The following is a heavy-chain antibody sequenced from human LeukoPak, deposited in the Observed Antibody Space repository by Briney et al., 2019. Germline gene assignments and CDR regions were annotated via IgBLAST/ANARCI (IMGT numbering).Heavy chain of an antibody. CDR1: GFTFSSYG. J-gene: IGHJ6*02. D-gene: IGHD2-2*01. CDR3: ARELVPAAYYYYGMDV. CDR2: IWYDGSNK. Sequence: GGSLRLSCAASGFTFSSYGMHWVRQAPGKGLEWVAVIWYDGSNKYYADSVKGRFTISRDNSKNTLYLQMNSLRAEDTAVYYCARELVPAAYYYYGMDVWGQGTTVTVSS. V-gene: IGHV3-33*01.